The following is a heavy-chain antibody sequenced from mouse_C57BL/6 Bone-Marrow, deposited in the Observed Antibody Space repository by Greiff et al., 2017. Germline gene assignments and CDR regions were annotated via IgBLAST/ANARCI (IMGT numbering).Heavy chain of an antibody. V-gene: IGHV5-17*01. Sequence: EVKLVESGGGLVKPGGSLKLSCAASGLTFSDYGMHWVRQAPEKGLEWVAYISSGSSTIYYADTVKGRFTISRDNAKNTLFLQMTSLRSEDTAMYYCACITTVVSHGWYFDVWGTGTTVTVSS. CDR2: ISSGSSTI. CDR3: ACITTVVSHGWYFDV. J-gene: IGHJ1*03. D-gene: IGHD1-1*01. CDR1: GLTFSDYG.